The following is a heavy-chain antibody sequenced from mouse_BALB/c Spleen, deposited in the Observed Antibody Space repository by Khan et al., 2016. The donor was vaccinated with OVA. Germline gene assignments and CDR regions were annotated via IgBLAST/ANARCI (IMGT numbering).Heavy chain of an antibody. D-gene: IGHD2-14*01. J-gene: IGHJ3*01. CDR2: IIYTGYT. Sequence: EVQLQESGPSLVKPSQTLSLTCSVTGDSITTGYWNWIRKFPGNKLEYMGYIIYTGYTYYNPSLKSRISITRHTSNNQYNLQLNSMTDEDTATYYCARATYRYAFVYWGQGTLVTVSA. CDR1: GDSITTGY. V-gene: IGHV3-8*02. CDR3: ARATYRYAFVY.